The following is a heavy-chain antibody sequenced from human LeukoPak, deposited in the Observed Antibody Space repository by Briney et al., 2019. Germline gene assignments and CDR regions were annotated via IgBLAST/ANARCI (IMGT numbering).Heavy chain of an antibody. CDR3: ARAVQDDIIVGATGAFDI. CDR1: GFTFSRYG. CDR2: ISSSSSYI. V-gene: IGHV3-21*01. Sequence: GGTLRLSCVASGFTFSRYGMSWVRQAPGKGLEWVSSISSSSSYIYYADSVKGRFTISRDNAKNSLYLQMNSLRAEDTAVYYCARAVQDDIIVGATGAFDIWGQGTMVTVSS. J-gene: IGHJ3*02. D-gene: IGHD1-26*01.